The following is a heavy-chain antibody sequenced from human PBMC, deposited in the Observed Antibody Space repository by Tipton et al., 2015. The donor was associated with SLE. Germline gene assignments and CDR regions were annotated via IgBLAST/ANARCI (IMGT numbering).Heavy chain of an antibody. J-gene: IGHJ4*02. D-gene: IGHD3-10*01. Sequence: TLSLTCTVSGGSISSYYWSWIRQPPGKGLEWIGYISYSGSTYYNPSLKSRVTISVDTSKNQFSLKLSSVTAADTAVYYCARRSGGFLDYWGQGTLVTVSS. CDR1: GGSISSYY. CDR2: ISYSGST. CDR3: ARRSGGFLDY. V-gene: IGHV4-59*08.